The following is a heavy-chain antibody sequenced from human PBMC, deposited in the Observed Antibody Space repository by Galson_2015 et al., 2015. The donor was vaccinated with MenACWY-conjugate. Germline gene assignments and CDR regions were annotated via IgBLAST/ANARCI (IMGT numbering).Heavy chain of an antibody. CDR2: ISYDGNNK. D-gene: IGHD5/OR15-5a*01. CDR3: ARVLSSVLTRHFDY. Sequence: SLRLSCAASGFTFSHYGMHWVRQAPGKGLEWVTAISYDGNNKYYADSVKGRFTISRDNSKNTVSLQMNGLTTEDTAVYFCARVLSSVLTRHFDYWGQGTLVAVSS. V-gene: IGHV3-30*03. CDR1: GFTFSHYG. J-gene: IGHJ4*02.